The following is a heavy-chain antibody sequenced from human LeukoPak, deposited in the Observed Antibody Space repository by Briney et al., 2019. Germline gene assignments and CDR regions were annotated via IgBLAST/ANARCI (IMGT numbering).Heavy chain of an antibody. J-gene: IGHJ6*03. CDR2: ISGSGGST. Sequence: PGGSLRLSCAASGFTFSSYAMSWVRQAPGKGLEWVSGISGSGGSTFYADSVKGRFTISRDNSKNTLYLQMNSLRVEDTAVYYCAKDVGVGYGDYYYYMDVWGKGTTVTVSS. D-gene: IGHD6-13*01. V-gene: IGHV3-23*01. CDR3: AKDVGVGYGDYYYYMDV. CDR1: GFTFSSYA.